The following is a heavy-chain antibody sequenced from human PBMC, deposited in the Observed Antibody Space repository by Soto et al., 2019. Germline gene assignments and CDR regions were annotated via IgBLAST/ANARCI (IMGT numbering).Heavy chain of an antibody. CDR2: INAGNGNT. Sequence: ASVKVSCKASGYTFTSYAMHWVRQAPGQRLEWMGWINAGNGNTKYSQKFQGRVTITRDTSASTAYMELSSLRSEDTAVYYCARAWVVVTAPDHWGQGTLVTVSS. V-gene: IGHV1-3*01. D-gene: IGHD2-21*02. CDR3: ARAWVVVTAPDH. J-gene: IGHJ4*02. CDR1: GYTFTSYA.